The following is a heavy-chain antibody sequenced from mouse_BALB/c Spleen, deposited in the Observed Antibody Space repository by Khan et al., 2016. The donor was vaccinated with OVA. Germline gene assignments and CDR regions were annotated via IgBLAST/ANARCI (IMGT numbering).Heavy chain of an antibody. D-gene: IGHD1-2*01. V-gene: IGHV3-2*02. CDR2: ISYSGST. Sequence: EVQLVESGPGLVKPSQSLSLTCTVTGYSITSDYGWNWIRQFPGNKLEWMGSISYSGSTNYNPSLKSRISITRDTSKNQFFLQLNSVTTEDTATYYCVRTARIKYWGQGTTLTVSS. CDR3: VRTARIKY. J-gene: IGHJ2*01. CDR1: GYSITSDYG.